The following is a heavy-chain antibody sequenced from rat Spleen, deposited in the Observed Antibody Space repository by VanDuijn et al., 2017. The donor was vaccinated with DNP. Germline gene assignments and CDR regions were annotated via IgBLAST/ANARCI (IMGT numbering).Heavy chain of an antibody. V-gene: IGHV5-22*01. CDR1: GFTFSDYY. Sequence: EVQLVESGGDLVQPGGSLKLSCAASGFTFSDYYMAWVRQAPTKGLEWVAYIRFDGATTYSGDSVKGRFTISRDNAKNTLYLQMNSLRSEDMATYYCARHVLPLRVWDYWGQGVMVTVSS. CDR3: ARHVLPLRVWDY. D-gene: IGHD1-4*01. J-gene: IGHJ2*01. CDR2: IRFDGATT.